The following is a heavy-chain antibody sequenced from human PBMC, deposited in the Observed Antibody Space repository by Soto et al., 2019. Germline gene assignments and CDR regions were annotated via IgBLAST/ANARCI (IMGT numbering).Heavy chain of an antibody. Sequence: GGSLRLSCAASGFTFSDYYMSWIRQAPGKGLEWVSYISSSGSTIYYADSVKGRFTISRDNAKNSLYLQMNSLRAEDTAVYYCAKLYWNPRYFDYWGQGTRVTVSS. D-gene: IGHD1-1*01. CDR3: AKLYWNPRYFDY. CDR2: ISSSGSTI. J-gene: IGHJ4*02. V-gene: IGHV3-11*01. CDR1: GFTFSDYY.